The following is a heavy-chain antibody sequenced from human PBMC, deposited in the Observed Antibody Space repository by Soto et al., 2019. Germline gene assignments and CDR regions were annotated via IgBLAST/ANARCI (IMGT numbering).Heavy chain of an antibody. J-gene: IGHJ5*02. D-gene: IGHD3-3*02. CDR1: GGSFSGYY. CDR2: INHSGST. Sequence: WHPSETLSLTCAVYGGSFSGYYWTWIRQPPGTGLEWIGEINHSGSTNYNPSLKSRVTISVDTSKNQFSLKLSSVTAADTAVYYCASPKIAFYNWFDPWGQGTQVTVSS. CDR3: ASPKIAFYNWFDP. V-gene: IGHV4-34*01.